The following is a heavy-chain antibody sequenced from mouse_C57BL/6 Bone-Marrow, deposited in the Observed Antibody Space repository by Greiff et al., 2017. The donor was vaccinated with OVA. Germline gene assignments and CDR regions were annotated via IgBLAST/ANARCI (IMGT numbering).Heavy chain of an antibody. Sequence: VQLQQPGAELVRPGSSVKLSCKASGYTFTSYWMHWVKQRPIQGLEWIGNIDPSDSETHYNQKFKDKATLTVDKSSSTAYMQLSSLTSEDSAVYYCATKRNWDWYFDVWGTGTTVTVSS. J-gene: IGHJ1*03. D-gene: IGHD4-1*01. V-gene: IGHV1-52*01. CDR1: GYTFTSYW. CDR3: ATKRNWDWYFDV. CDR2: IDPSDSET.